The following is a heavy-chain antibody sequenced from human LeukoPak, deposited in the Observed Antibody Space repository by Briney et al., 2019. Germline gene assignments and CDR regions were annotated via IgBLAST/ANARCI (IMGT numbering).Heavy chain of an antibody. J-gene: IGHJ4*02. CDR1: AYSISSGYY. V-gene: IGHV4-38-2*02. CDR2: IYHSGST. D-gene: IGHD2-2*01. Sequence: SETLSLTCTVSAYSISSGYYWGWIRQPPGKGLGWIGSIYHSGSTYYNPSLKSRVTISIDTSKNQFSLNLTSVTAADTAVYYCARQYDYWGQGTLVTVSS. CDR3: ARQYDY.